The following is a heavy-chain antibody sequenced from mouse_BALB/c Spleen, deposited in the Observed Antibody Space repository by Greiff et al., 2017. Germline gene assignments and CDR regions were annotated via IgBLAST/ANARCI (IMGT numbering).Heavy chain of an antibody. CDR3: ARDDYDGWFAY. V-gene: IGHV5-6-3*01. CDR2: INSNGGST. J-gene: IGHJ3*01. CDR1: GFTFSSYG. Sequence: EVMLVESGGDLVKPGGSLKLSCAASGFTFSSYGMSWVRQTPDKRLEWVATINSNGGSTYYPDSVKGRFTISRDNAKNTLYLQMSSLKSEDTAMYYCARDDYDGWFAYWGQGTLVTVSA. D-gene: IGHD2-4*01.